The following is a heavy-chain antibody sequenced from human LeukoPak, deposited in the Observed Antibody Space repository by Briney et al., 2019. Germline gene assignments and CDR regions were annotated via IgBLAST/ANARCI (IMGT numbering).Heavy chain of an antibody. D-gene: IGHD3-22*01. J-gene: IGHJ4*02. V-gene: IGHV3-66*01. CDR1: GFTVSSNY. CDR3: ARDGVEYYDSSGYLDY. Sequence: PGGSLRLSCAASGFTVSSNYMSWVRQAPGKGLEWVSVIYSGGSTYYADSVKGRFTISRDNSKNTLYLQMNSLRAEDTAVYYCARDGVEYYDSSGYLDYWGQGTLVTVSS. CDR2: IYSGGST.